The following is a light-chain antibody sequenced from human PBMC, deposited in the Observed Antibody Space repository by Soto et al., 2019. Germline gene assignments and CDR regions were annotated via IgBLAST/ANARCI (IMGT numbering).Light chain of an antibody. Sequence: MTQSPATLSVAPGERATLSCRASQSVSSNLAWYQQKPGKAPKLLIYDASSLESGVPSRFRGSGSGTEFTLTISSLQPDDFETYYCQQYNSYSWTFGQGTKVDIK. V-gene: IGKV1-5*01. CDR2: DAS. CDR1: QSVSSN. CDR3: QQYNSYSWT. J-gene: IGKJ1*01.